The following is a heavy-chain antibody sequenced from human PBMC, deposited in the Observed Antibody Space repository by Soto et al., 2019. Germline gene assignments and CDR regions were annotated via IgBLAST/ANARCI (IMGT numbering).Heavy chain of an antibody. CDR3: AGSGSYRNWFDP. CDR1: LYTLSSFF. V-gene: IGHV1-3*01. CDR2: INAGNGNT. Sequence: ASLQGSFQASLYTLSSFFPDWVRQAPGQRLEWMGWINAGNGNTKYSQKFQGRVTITRDTSASTAYMELSSLRSEDTAVYYCAGSGSYRNWFDPWGQGTLVTVS. J-gene: IGHJ5*02. D-gene: IGHD1-26*01.